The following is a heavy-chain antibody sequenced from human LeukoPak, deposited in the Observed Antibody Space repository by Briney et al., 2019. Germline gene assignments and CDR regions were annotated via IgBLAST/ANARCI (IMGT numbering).Heavy chain of an antibody. CDR3: ARVPNYYDSSFDY. CDR2: IYYSGST. V-gene: IGHV4-59*01. Sequence: PSETLSFTCTVSGGSISSYYWSWIRQPPGKGLEWTGYIYYSGSTNYNPSLKSRVTISVDTSKNQFSPKLSSVTAADTAVYYCARVPNYYDSSFDYWGQGTLVTVSS. D-gene: IGHD3-22*01. J-gene: IGHJ4*02. CDR1: GGSISSYY.